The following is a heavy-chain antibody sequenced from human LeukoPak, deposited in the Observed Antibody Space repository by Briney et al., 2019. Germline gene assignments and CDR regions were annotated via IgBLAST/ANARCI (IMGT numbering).Heavy chain of an antibody. CDR1: GYTFTGYY. CDR3: AREESIVGATIGY. CDR2: INPNSGGT. Sequence: GASVKVSCKASGYTFTGYYMHWVRQAPGQGLEWMGWINPNSGGTNYAQKFQGRVTMTRDTSISTAYMELSRLRSDGTAVYYCAREESIVGATIGYWGQGTLVTVSS. J-gene: IGHJ4*02. V-gene: IGHV1-2*02. D-gene: IGHD1-26*01.